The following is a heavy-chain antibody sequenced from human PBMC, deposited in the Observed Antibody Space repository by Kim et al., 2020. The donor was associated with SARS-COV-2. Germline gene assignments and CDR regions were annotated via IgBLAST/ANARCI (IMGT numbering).Heavy chain of an antibody. CDR3: ARGRGVYYGSGGYNWFDP. J-gene: IGHJ5*02. CDR1: GGSFSGYY. D-gene: IGHD3-10*01. V-gene: IGHV4-34*01. CDR2: INHSGST. Sequence: SETLSLTCAVYGGSFSGYYWSWIRQPPGKGLEWIGEINHSGSTNYNPSLKSRVTISVDTSKNQFSLKLSSVTAADTAVYYCARGRGVYYGSGGYNWFDPWGQGTLVTVSS.